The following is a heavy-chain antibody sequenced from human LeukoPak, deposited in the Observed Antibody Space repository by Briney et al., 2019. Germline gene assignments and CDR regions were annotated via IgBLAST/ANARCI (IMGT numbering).Heavy chain of an antibody. CDR2: INPGGGST. CDR1: GYTFTSYY. D-gene: IGHD3-9*01. CDR3: ARDLGLRYFDWENWFDP. Sequence: ASVKVSCKASGYTFTSYYMHWVRQAPGQGLEWMGIINPGGGSTSYAQKFQGRVTMTRDTSTSTVYMELSSLRSEDTAVYYCARDLGLRYFDWENWFDPWGQGTLVTVSS. V-gene: IGHV1-46*01. J-gene: IGHJ5*02.